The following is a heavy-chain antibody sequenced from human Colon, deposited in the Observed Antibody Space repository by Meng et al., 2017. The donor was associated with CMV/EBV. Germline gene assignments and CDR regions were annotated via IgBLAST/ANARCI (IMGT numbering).Heavy chain of an antibody. J-gene: IGHJ5*02. CDR3: ARQNTGNYSP. Sequence: KISCNAVVYNFDKYWIAWVRQRPGKGLEWMGIIFPGDSETRYSPSFQGQVTISVDKSIGAAYLQWRSLKTSDSAMYFCARQNTGNYSPWGQGTLVTVSS. D-gene: IGHD1-26*01. V-gene: IGHV5-51*01. CDR1: VYNFDKYW. CDR2: IFPGDSET.